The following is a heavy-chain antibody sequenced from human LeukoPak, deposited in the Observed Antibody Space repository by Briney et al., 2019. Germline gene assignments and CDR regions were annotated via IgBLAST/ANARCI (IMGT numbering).Heavy chain of an antibody. D-gene: IGHD4-17*01. Sequence: GRSLRLSCAASGFTFSSYAMHWVRQAPGKGLEGVAVISYDGSNKYYADSVKVRFTISRDNSKNTLYLQMNSQRAEDTAVYYCAREGDYGDPEGAHYFDYWGEGTLVTVSS. CDR3: AREGDYGDPEGAHYFDY. CDR2: ISYDGSNK. J-gene: IGHJ4*02. V-gene: IGHV3-30*04. CDR1: GFTFSSYA.